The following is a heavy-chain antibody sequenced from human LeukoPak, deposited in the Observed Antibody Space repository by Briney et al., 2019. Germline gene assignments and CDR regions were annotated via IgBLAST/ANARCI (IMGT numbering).Heavy chain of an antibody. CDR3: ARDLPLTRYSGYDPHPFDY. CDR1: GFIFTNYF. CDR2: IKHDGSEK. D-gene: IGHD5-12*01. V-gene: IGHV3-7*01. Sequence: GGSLRLSCAASGFIFTNYFMSWVRQAPGKGLEWVASIKHDGSEKYYVDSVRGRFTISRDNTMNSLYLQMSSLRAEDTAVYYCARDLPLTRYSGYDPHPFDYWGQGTLVTVSS. J-gene: IGHJ4*02.